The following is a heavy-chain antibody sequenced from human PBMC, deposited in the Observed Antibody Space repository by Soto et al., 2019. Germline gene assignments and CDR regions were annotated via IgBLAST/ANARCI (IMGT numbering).Heavy chain of an antibody. Sequence: QVQLVQSGAEVKKPGASVKVSCKASGYTFINYALHWVRQAPGQRLEWMGWINVGDGDTKYSQNFQSRVNITRYTSASIAYKELRSLRYEDSAVYYGAKDSKLDFNGDLCYPYYNRGMDVWCHGTTVTGSS. D-gene: IGHD2-8*02. CDR1: GYTFINYA. CDR2: INVGDGDT. V-gene: IGHV1-3*01. CDR3: AKDSKLDFNGDLCYPYYNRGMDV. J-gene: IGHJ6*02.